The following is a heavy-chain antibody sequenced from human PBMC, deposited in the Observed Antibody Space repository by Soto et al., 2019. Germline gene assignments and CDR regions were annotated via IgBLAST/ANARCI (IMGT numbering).Heavy chain of an antibody. V-gene: IGHV1-2*02. CDR2: INPNSGDT. CDR3: ARVRTYYDSSGSLDY. CDR1: GYTFTGYF. D-gene: IGHD3-22*01. Sequence: ALVKVSCNASGYTFTGYFMHWVRQAPGQGLEWMGWINPNSGDTNYAQKFQGRVTMTRDMSISTAYMELRRLTSDDTAIYYCARVRTYYDSSGSLDYWGQGTLVTVSS. J-gene: IGHJ4*02.